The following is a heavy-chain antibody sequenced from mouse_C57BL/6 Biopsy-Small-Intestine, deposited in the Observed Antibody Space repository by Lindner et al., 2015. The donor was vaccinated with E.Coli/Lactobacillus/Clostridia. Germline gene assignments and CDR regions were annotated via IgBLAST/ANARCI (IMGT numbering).Heavy chain of an antibody. CDR2: IDPENGDT. V-gene: IGHV14-4*01. CDR3: ARVGNWDLYAMDY. D-gene: IGHD4-1*01. CDR1: GFNIKDDY. J-gene: IGHJ4*01. Sequence: VQLQESGAELVRPGASVKLSCTASGFNIKDDYMHWVKQRPEQGLEWIGWIDPENGDTEYASKFQGKATITADTSSNTAYLQLSSLTSEDTAVYYCARVGNWDLYAMDYWGQGTSVTVSS.